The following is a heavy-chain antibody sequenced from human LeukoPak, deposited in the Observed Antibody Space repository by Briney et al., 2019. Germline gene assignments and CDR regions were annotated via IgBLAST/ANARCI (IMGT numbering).Heavy chain of an antibody. J-gene: IGHJ4*02. D-gene: IGHD6-19*01. Sequence: PGGSLRLSCAASGFTFSSYAMSWVRQAPGKGLEWVSAISGSGGSTYYADSVKGRFTISRYNSKNTLYLQMNSLRAEDTAVYYCAKDASYSSGWFYFDYWGQGTLVTVSS. CDR1: GFTFSSYA. V-gene: IGHV3-23*01. CDR2: ISGSGGST. CDR3: AKDASYSSGWFYFDY.